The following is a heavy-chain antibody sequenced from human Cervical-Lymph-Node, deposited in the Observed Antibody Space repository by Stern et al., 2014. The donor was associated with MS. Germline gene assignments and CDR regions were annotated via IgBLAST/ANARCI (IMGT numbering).Heavy chain of an antibody. J-gene: IGHJ4*02. CDR2: LSYSGNT. V-gene: IGHV4-59*08. Sequence: VQLVESGPGLVKPSETLSLTCTVSGGSISGNYWSWIRQPPGKGLEWIGYLSYSGNTNYNPSLKRRVTTSVDTSKNQFSPSLSSVTAADTAVYYCARHGPPRRRDDSNHPNFDYWGPGTLVAVYS. CDR1: GGSISGNY. CDR3: ARHGPPRRRDDSNHPNFDY. D-gene: IGHD5-24*01.